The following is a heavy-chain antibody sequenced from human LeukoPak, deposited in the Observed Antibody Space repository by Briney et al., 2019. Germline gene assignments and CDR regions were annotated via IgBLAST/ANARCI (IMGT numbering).Heavy chain of an antibody. J-gene: IGHJ4*02. V-gene: IGHV3-74*01. CDR3: ARGPYYYDSSGYHYYFDY. D-gene: IGHD3-22*01. CDR1: GFTFSSYW. CDR2: INSDGSST. Sequence: AGGSLRLSCAASGFTFSSYWMHWVRQAPGKGLVWVSRINSDGSSTNYADSVKGRFTISRDNAKNTLYLQMNSLRAEDTAVYYCARGPYYYDSSGYHYYFDYWGQGTLVTVSS.